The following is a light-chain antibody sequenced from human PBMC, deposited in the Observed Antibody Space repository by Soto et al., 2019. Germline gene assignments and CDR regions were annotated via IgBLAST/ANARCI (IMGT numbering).Light chain of an antibody. J-gene: IGKJ3*01. V-gene: IGKV3-15*01. CDR2: GAS. CDR3: QQYNNWPFT. CDR1: QSVSSN. Sequence: EIVMTQSPATLSVSPGERATLSCRASQSVSSNLAWYQQKPGQAPRLLIYGASTRATGIPARFSGSGSGTEFTLTISSLQSEDVAVDYCQQYNNWPFTVGPGTKVDLK.